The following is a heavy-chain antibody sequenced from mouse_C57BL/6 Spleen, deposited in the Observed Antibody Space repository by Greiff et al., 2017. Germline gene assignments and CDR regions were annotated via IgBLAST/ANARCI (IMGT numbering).Heavy chain of an antibody. Sequence: QVQLKQPGAELVMPGASVKLSCKASGYTFTSYWMHWVKQRPGQGLEWIGEIDPSDSYTNYNQKFKGKSTLTVDKSSSTAYMQLSSLTSEDSAVYYCASYYDGYYYWGQGTTLTVSS. V-gene: IGHV1-69*01. D-gene: IGHD2-3*01. CDR2: IDPSDSYT. CDR3: ASYYDGYYY. J-gene: IGHJ2*01. CDR1: GYTFTSYW.